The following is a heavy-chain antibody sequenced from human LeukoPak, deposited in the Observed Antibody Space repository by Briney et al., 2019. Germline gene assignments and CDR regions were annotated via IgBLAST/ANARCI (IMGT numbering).Heavy chain of an antibody. J-gene: IGHJ4*02. Sequence: PGGSLRLSCAASGFTFSSYEMNWVRQAPGKGLERASYISSSGSTIYYADSVKGRFTISRDNAKNSLYLQMNSLRAEDTAVYYCARRRYSGSSQHFDYWGQGTLVTVSS. CDR2: ISSSGSTI. D-gene: IGHD1-26*01. CDR1: GFTFSSYE. CDR3: ARRRYSGSSQHFDY. V-gene: IGHV3-48*03.